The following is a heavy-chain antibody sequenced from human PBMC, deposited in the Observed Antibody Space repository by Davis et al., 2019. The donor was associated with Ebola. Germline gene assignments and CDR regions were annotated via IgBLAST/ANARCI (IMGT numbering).Heavy chain of an antibody. CDR2: IYYSGST. CDR1: GGSISSYY. D-gene: IGHD5-18*01. Sequence: SETLSLTCTVSGGSISSYYWSWIRQPPGKGLEWIGYIYYSGSTNYNPSLKSRVTISVDTSKNQFSLKLSSVTAADTAVYYCARVAGYSYGYRWFDPWGQGTLVTVSS. J-gene: IGHJ5*02. V-gene: IGHV4-59*01. CDR3: ARVAGYSYGYRWFDP.